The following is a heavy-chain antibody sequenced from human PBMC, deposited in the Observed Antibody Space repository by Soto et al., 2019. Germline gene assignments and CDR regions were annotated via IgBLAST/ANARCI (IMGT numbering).Heavy chain of an antibody. V-gene: IGHV4-59*01. Sequence: SETLSLTCTIYGGSISSYFWSWIRQPPGKGLEWIGYIHYSGTAVYSPSLKSRVTMSIDTSENQFTLNLTSVTAADTAVYYCARDTGSYYLDSWGQGSLVTVSS. CDR2: IHYSGTA. J-gene: IGHJ4*01. D-gene: IGHD1-26*01. CDR3: ARDTGSYYLDS. CDR1: GGSISSYF.